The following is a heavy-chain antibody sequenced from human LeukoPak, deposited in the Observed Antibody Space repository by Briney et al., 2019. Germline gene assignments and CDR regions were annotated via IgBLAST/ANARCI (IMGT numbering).Heavy chain of an antibody. D-gene: IGHD6-19*01. CDR3: ARDMAGRSRPPFDY. Sequence: GGSLRLSCAASGFTFSSYSMNWVRQAPGKGLEWVSSISSSSSYIYYADSVRGRFTISRDNAKNSLHLQMNSLRVEDTGVYFCARDMAGRSRPPFDYWGQGTLVTVSS. V-gene: IGHV3-21*01. J-gene: IGHJ4*02. CDR2: ISSSSSYI. CDR1: GFTFSSYS.